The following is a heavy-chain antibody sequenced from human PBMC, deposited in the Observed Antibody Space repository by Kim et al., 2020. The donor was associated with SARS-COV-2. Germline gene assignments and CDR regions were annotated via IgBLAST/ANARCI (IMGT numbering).Heavy chain of an antibody. D-gene: IGHD4-17*01. CDR2: YI. Sequence: YIYYAGSVNGRFTISRDHARSSLYLQLTSLGAEDTAVYYCVTTTVTTASWGQGTLVTVSS. J-gene: IGHJ5*02. V-gene: IGHV3-21*01. CDR3: VTTTVTTAS.